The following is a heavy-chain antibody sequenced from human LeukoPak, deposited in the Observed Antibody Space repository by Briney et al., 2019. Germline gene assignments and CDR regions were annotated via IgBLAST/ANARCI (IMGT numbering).Heavy chain of an antibody. V-gene: IGHV1-2*02. CDR3: ARTGYCSGGSCYGTVGY. J-gene: IGHJ4*02. Sequence: GASVKVSCKASGYTFTGYYMHWVRQAPGQGLEWMGWINPNSGGTNYAQKFQGRVTMTRDTSNSTAYMELSRLRSDDTAVYYCARTGYCSGGSCYGTVGYWGQGTLVTVSS. CDR2: INPNSGGT. D-gene: IGHD2-15*01. CDR1: GYTFTGYY.